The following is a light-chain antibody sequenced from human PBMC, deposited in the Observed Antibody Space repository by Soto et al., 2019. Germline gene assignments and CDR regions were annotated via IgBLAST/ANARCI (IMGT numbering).Light chain of an antibody. CDR1: SSNIGDNY. V-gene: IGLV1-51*02. Sequence: QSVLTQPPSVSAAPGQKVTISCSGSSSNIGDNYISWYQQLPGTAPKLLIYENNKRPSGIPDRFSGSKSGASATLGITGLQTGDEADYYCGTWLSSLSAWVFGGGTKLTVL. CDR3: GTWLSSLSAWV. CDR2: ENN. J-gene: IGLJ3*02.